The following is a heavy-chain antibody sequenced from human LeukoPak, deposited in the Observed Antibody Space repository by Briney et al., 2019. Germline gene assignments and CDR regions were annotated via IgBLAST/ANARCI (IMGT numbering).Heavy chain of an antibody. D-gene: IGHD6-19*01. CDR1: GGSISSSSYY. CDR2: IYYSGST. Sequence: SETLSLTCTVSGGSISSSSYYWGWIRQPPGKGREWIGSIYYSGSTYYNPSLKSRVTIFVDTSKNQFSLKLSSVTAADTAVYYCARQRLAVAGTWYFDLWGRGTLVTVSS. CDR3: ARQRLAVAGTWYFDL. J-gene: IGHJ2*01. V-gene: IGHV4-39*01.